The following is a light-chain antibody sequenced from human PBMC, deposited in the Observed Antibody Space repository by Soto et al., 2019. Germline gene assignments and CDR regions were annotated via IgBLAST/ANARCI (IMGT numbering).Light chain of an antibody. Sequence: DIQMTQSPSSLSASVGDRVTITCRASQSIDTYLNWYQRKPGKAPNVLIYAASTLQSGVPTRFSGSGSGTDFTLTISRLKPDDFATYYCQQYQSYSRTFGQGTKV. CDR2: AAS. CDR1: QSIDTY. J-gene: IGKJ1*01. V-gene: IGKV1-39*01. CDR3: QQYQSYSRT.